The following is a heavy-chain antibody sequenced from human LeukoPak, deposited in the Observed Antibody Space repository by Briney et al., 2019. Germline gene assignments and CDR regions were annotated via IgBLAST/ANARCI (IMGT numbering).Heavy chain of an antibody. J-gene: IGHJ4*02. D-gene: IGHD3-10*01. Sequence: ASVKVSCKASGGTFSSYAISWVRQAPGQGLEWMGGIIPIFGTANYAQKFQGRVTMTRDTSTSTVYMELSSLRSEDTAVYYCARYYGDSVAIDYWGQGTPVTVSS. CDR3: ARYYGDSVAIDY. CDR1: GGTFSSYA. CDR2: IIPIFGTA. V-gene: IGHV1-69*05.